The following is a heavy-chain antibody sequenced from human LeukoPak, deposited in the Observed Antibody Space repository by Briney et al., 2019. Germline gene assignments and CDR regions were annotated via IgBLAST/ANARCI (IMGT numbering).Heavy chain of an antibody. CDR1: GGSISSGGYS. D-gene: IGHD2-2*01. CDR3: ASRLGYCSSTSCYRFDY. CDR2: IYHSGST. J-gene: IGHJ4*02. Sequence: SETLSLTCAVSGGSISSGGYSWSWIRQPPGKGLEWIGYIYHSGSTYYNPSLKSRVTISVDTPKNQFSLKLSSVTAADTAVYYCASRLGYCSSTSCYRFDYWGQGTLVTVSS. V-gene: IGHV4-30-2*01.